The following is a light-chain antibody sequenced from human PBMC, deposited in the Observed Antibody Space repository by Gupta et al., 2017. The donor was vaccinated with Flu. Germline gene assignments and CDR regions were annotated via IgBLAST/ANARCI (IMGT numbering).Light chain of an antibody. Sequence: ATLSLSPGERATRSCRASEDVDDHLSWYQQKPGKAPRLLMLDSFVRAAGVPARFSGSGYGKDLTLTISSVEPEDCGVYYCQQRTIWPPFTFGQGTKLEI. CDR2: DSF. CDR3: QQRTIWPPFT. J-gene: IGKJ2*01. V-gene: IGKV3-11*01. CDR1: EDVDDH.